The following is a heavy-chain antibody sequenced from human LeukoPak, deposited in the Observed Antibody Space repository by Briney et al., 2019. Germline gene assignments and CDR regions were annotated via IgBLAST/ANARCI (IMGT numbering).Heavy chain of an antibody. CDR3: ARHGLRGFYDAFDI. CDR1: GGSFSGYY. Sequence: SETLSLTCAVYGGSFSGYYWSWIRQPPGKGLEWIGEINHSGSTNYNPSLKSRVTISLDTTKNQFSLKLSSVTASDTAVYYCARHGLRGFYDAFDIWGQGTMVTVSS. V-gene: IGHV4-34*01. J-gene: IGHJ3*02. CDR2: INHSGST. D-gene: IGHD4-17*01.